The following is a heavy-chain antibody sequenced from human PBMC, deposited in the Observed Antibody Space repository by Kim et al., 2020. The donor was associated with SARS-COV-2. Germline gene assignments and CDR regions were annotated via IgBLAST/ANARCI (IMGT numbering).Heavy chain of an antibody. CDR1: GFTFSRYA. CDR2: ISYDGGDT. J-gene: IGHJ6*02. CDR3: GRTADIVLAPVVTYGPPDV. Sequence: GGSLRLSCAASGFTFSRYALHWARQAPGKGLEWVAFISYDGGDTYYGDSVKGRFTISRDNSKNTLYLQMNSLRAEDTAVYYCGRTADIVLAPVVTYGPPDVSGQGTPVTVSS. D-gene: IGHD2-2*01. V-gene: IGHV3-30*04.